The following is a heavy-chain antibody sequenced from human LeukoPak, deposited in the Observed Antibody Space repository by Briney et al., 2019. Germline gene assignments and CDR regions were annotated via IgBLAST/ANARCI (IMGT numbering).Heavy chain of an antibody. D-gene: IGHD6-19*01. CDR1: GGSISSYY. CDR2: IYYSGST. Sequence: SETLSLTCTVSGGSISSYYWSWIRQPPGKGLEWIGYIYYSGSTNYNPSLKSRVTISVDTSKNQFSLKLSSVTAADTAVYYCARVSYSSGFVDYWGQGTLVTVSS. CDR3: ARVSYSSGFVDY. J-gene: IGHJ4*02. V-gene: IGHV4-59*01.